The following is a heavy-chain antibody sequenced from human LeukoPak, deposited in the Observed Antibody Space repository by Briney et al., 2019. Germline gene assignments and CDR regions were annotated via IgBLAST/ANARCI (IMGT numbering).Heavy chain of an antibody. J-gene: IGHJ4*02. D-gene: IGHD6-19*01. CDR1: GYIFIGYS. V-gene: IGHV1-2*02. CDR3: VRDMDRGQWLVRPYN. Sequence: ASVKVSCKTSGYIFIGYSMHWVRQAPGQGLKWMGWIDSKIGGTKYAQKFQGRVTITRDMSINTAYMDLRRLKSDDTAVYYCVRDMDRGQWLVRPYNWGQGTLVTVSS. CDR2: IDSKIGGT.